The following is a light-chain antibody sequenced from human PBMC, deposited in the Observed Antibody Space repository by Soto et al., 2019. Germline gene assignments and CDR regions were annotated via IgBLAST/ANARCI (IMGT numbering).Light chain of an antibody. CDR2: GTS. J-gene: IGKJ2*01. V-gene: IGKV3-20*01. CDR3: QKYGGTHT. CDR1: QNVHSDY. Sequence: EIVLTQSPDTLSLSPGERATLSCRATQNVHSDYLAWYQQKGGQAPRLLIYGTSSRATGIPDRFRGSGTGTHYTLTISRLEPEDFAVYYCQKYGGTHTFGQGTRLEIK.